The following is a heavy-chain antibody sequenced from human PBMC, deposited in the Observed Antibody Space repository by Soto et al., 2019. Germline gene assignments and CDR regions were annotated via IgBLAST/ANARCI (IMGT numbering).Heavy chain of an antibody. Sequence: QVQLVQSGAEVKKPGASVKDSCKASGYTFTSYAMHWVRQAPGQRLEWMGWINAGNGNTKYSQKFQGRVTITRDTSASTGYMELSSLRSEDTAVYYCARDLLEFDFWSGYYPGDYWCQGTLVTVSS. D-gene: IGHD3-3*01. CDR3: ARDLLEFDFWSGYYPGDY. CDR2: INAGNGNT. J-gene: IGHJ4*02. CDR1: GYTFTSYA. V-gene: IGHV1-3*01.